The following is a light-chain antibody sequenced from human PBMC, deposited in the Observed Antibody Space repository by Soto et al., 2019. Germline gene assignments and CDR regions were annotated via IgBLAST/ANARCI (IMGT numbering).Light chain of an antibody. CDR2: GAS. CDR1: QSVSSN. V-gene: IGKV3-15*01. Sequence: EIVMTQSPATLSVSPGERATLSCRASQSVSSNLAWYQQRPGQAPRLLILGASSRATGIPARFSGSGSGTEFTLTISSLQSEEFAVYYCQQYNTWPRTFGQGTKVEVK. CDR3: QQYNTWPRT. J-gene: IGKJ1*01.